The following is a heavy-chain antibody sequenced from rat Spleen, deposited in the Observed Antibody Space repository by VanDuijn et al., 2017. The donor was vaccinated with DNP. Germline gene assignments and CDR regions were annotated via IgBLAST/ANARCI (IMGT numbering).Heavy chain of an antibody. CDR1: GFTFSDYA. Sequence: EVQLVESGGGLVQPGRSLKFSCAASGFTFSDYAMACVRQAPKKGLEWVATIIYDGSSTYYRDSVKGRFTISRDNAKSTLYLQMDSLRSEDTATYYCARLTTVYVMDAWGQGASVTVSS. J-gene: IGHJ4*01. CDR3: ARLTTVYVMDA. V-gene: IGHV5-17*01. D-gene: IGHD1-10*01. CDR2: IIYDGSST.